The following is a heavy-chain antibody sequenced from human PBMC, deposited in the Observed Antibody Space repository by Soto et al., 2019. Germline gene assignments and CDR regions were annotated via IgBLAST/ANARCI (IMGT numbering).Heavy chain of an antibody. CDR2: INPSGGST. CDR1: GYTFTSYY. Sequence: QVQLVQSGAEVKKPGASVKVSCKASGYTFTSYYMHWVRQAPGQGLEWMGIINPSGGSTSYAQKFKGRVTMTRDTSTSTVYMALSSLRSEDTAVYYCARDRSGVVVTAPQYYFDYWGQGTLVTVSS. D-gene: IGHD2-21*02. J-gene: IGHJ4*02. CDR3: ARDRSGVVVTAPQYYFDY. V-gene: IGHV1-46*01.